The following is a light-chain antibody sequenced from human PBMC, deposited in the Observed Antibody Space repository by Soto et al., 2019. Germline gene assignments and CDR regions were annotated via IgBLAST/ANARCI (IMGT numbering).Light chain of an antibody. CDR2: AAY. V-gene: IGKV1-39*01. CDR3: HQSYSTPPYT. J-gene: IGKJ2*01. CDR1: QYINNY. Sequence: DIQMTQSPSSLSTSVGDRVTITCRASQYINNYLNWYQQKPGKAPKLLIFAAYNLQSGVQSRFSGSGSGTDFTLTISSLQPEDFATYYCHQSYSTPPYTFGQGTKLDMK.